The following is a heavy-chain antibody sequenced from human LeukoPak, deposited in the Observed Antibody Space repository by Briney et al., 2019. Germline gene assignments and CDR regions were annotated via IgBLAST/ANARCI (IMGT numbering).Heavy chain of an antibody. V-gene: IGHV1-69*13. Sequence: SVKVSCKASGGTFSSYGISWVRQAPGQGLEWMGGIIPIFGTANYAQKFQGRVTITADESTSTAYMELSSLRSEDTAVYYCARDARGYSYGENYYYYMDVWGKGTTVTVSS. CDR3: ARDARGYSYGENYYYYMDV. J-gene: IGHJ6*03. D-gene: IGHD5-18*01. CDR1: GGTFSSYG. CDR2: IIPIFGTA.